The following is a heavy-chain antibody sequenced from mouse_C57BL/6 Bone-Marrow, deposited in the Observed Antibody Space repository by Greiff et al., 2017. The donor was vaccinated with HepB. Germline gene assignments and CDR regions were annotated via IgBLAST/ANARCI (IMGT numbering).Heavy chain of an antibody. CDR1: GYTFTSYW. Sequence: QVQLQQPGAELVRPGSSVKLSCKASGYTFTSYWMHWVKQRPIQGLEWIGNIDPSDSETHYNQKFKDKATLTVDKSSSTAYMQLSSLTSEDSADYYCARDYYYGNAMDYWGQGTSVTVSS. CDR2: IDPSDSET. D-gene: IGHD1-1*01. J-gene: IGHJ4*01. CDR3: ARDYYYGNAMDY. V-gene: IGHV1-52*01.